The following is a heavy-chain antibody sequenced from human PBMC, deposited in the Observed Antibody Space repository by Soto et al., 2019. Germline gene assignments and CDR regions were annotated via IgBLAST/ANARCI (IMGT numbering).Heavy chain of an antibody. J-gene: IGHJ6*02. V-gene: IGHV4-34*01. CDR2: INHSGST. D-gene: IGHD2-15*01. CDR1: GGSFSGYY. Sequence: SETLSLTCAVYGGSFSGYYWSWIRQPPGKGLEWIGEINHSGSTNYNPSLKSRVTISVDTSKNQFSLKLSSVTAADTAVYYCARDGRDYYYGMDVWGQGTTVS. CDR3: ARDGRDYYYGMDV.